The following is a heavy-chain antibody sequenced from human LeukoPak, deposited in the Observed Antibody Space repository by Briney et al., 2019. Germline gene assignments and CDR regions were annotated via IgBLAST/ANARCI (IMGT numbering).Heavy chain of an antibody. J-gene: IGHJ4*02. V-gene: IGHV3-23*01. Sequence: PGGSLRLSCAASGFTFSSYAMSWVRQAPGKGLEWVSVISGSGGSTYYADSVKGRFTISRDNSKNTLYLQMNSLRAEDTAVYYCAAYSPSGWYGGGYFDYWGQGTLVTVSS. CDR1: GFTFSSYA. CDR2: ISGSGGST. CDR3: AAYSPSGWYGGGYFDY. D-gene: IGHD6-19*01.